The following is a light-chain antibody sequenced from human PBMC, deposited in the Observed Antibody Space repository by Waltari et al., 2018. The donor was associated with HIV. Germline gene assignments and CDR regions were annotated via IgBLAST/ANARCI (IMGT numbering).Light chain of an antibody. V-gene: IGLV3-25*03. CDR1: ALSKHY. CDR2: KDS. J-gene: IGLJ2*01. CDR3: QSGHNSDSI. Sequence: SYELTQAPSVSVSPGQTAKITCCGDALSKHYVYWYQQKPGQAPLMMIFKDSERPSEIPARFSASSSGSTSILTISGVQAEDEADYYCQSGHNSDSIFGGGTKLTVL.